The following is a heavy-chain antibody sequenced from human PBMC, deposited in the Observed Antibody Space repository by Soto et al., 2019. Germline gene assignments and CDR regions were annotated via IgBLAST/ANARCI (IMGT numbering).Heavy chain of an antibody. CDR3: AREASSYYFDD. Sequence: QVQLVESGGGVVQPGRSLRLSCAASGFTFSSYAMHWVRQAPGKGLEWVAVISYDGSNKYYADSVKGRFTISRDNSKNTLHLQMNSLRAEETAEYCGAREASSYYFDDWGQGTLVTVSS. V-gene: IGHV3-30-3*01. D-gene: IGHD6-6*01. J-gene: IGHJ4*02. CDR2: ISYDGSNK. CDR1: GFTFSSYA.